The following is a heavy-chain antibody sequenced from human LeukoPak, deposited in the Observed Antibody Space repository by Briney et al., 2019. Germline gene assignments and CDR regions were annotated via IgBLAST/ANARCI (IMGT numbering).Heavy chain of an antibody. CDR1: GYTFTSYG. V-gene: IGHV1-2*02. CDR2: INPNSGDT. Sequence: ASVKVSCKASGYTFTSYGINWVRQAPGQGLEWMGWINPNSGDTNYAEKFQGRVTMARDTSISTAYMDLRRLRSDDTAVYYCARDYSSSSGYFDYWGQGTLVTVSS. J-gene: IGHJ4*02. CDR3: ARDYSSSSGYFDY. D-gene: IGHD6-6*01.